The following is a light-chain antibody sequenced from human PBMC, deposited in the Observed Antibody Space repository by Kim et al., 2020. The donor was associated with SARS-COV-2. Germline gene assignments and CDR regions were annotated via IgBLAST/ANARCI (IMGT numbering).Light chain of an antibody. CDR2: DNH. V-gene: IGLV1-51*01. CDR3: GAWDTSLSIVV. Sequence: GQKVNISCSGSSSNIGNYYVSWYQQLPGTAPRLLIYDNHERPSGIPDRFSGFKSGTTATLGITGLQAGDEADYYCGAWDTSLSIVVFGGGTKVTVL. CDR1: SSNIGNYY. J-gene: IGLJ2*01.